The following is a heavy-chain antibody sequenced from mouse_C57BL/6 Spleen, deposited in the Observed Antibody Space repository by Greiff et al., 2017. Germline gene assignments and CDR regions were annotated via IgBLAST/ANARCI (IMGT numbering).Heavy chain of an antibody. Sequence: EVQLQQPGPELVKPGASVKMSCKASGYTFTDYNMHWVKQSHGKSLEWIGYINPNNGGTSYNQKFKGKATLTVNKSSSTAYMELRSLTSEDSAVYYCAREATVVATDGWDIEVWGTGTTVTVSS. CDR3: AREATVVATDGWDIEV. D-gene: IGHD1-1*01. J-gene: IGHJ1*03. CDR1: GYTFTDYN. V-gene: IGHV1-22*01. CDR2: INPNNGGT.